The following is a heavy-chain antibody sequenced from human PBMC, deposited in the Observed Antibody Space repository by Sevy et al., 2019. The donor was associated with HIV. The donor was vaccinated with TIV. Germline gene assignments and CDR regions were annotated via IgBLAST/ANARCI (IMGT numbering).Heavy chain of an antibody. CDR3: ARGPPDGSYDYFDS. CDR2: ISGSSNYI. D-gene: IGHD1-26*01. CDR1: GFTFNNFN. J-gene: IGHJ4*02. V-gene: IGHV3-21*06. Sequence: RGSLRLSCAASGFTFNNFNMNWVRQAPGKGLQWVSSISGSSNYIYYAESLKGRFIISRDNVKDTVFLQMNSLSADDTAVYYCARGPPDGSYDYFDSWGQGTLVTVSS.